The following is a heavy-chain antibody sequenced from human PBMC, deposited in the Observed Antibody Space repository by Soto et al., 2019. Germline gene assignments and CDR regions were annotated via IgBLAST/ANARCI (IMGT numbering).Heavy chain of an antibody. V-gene: IGHV3-23*01. CDR2: ISGSGGST. Sequence: PGGSLRLSCAASGFTFSSYAMSWVRQAPGKGLEWVSAISGSGGSTYYADSVKGRFTISRDNSKNTLYLQMNSLRAEDTAVYYCAKAWIPFPLPCGGDCYPSDAFDIWGRGTMVTVSS. CDR3: AKAWIPFPLPCGGDCYPSDAFDI. D-gene: IGHD2-21*01. CDR1: GFTFSSYA. J-gene: IGHJ3*02.